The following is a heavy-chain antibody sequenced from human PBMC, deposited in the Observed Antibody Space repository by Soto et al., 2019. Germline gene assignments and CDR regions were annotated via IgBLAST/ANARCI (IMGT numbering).Heavy chain of an antibody. CDR1: GGTFSSYA. J-gene: IGHJ4*02. V-gene: IGHV1-69*12. CDR2: IIPIFGTA. CDR3: VAPYGSGSYYNGFDY. Sequence: QVQLVQSGAEVKKPGSSVKVSCKASGGTFSSYAISWVRQAPGQGLEWMGGIIPIFGTANYAQKFQGRVTITADESTSTAYMELNSLRSEDTAVYYCVAPYGSGSYYNGFDYWGQGTLVTVSS. D-gene: IGHD3-10*01.